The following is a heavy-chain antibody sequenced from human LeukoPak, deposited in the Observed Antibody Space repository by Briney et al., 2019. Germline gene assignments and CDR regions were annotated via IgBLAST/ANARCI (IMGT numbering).Heavy chain of an antibody. J-gene: IGHJ4*02. CDR2: ISAYNGNT. CDR1: GYTFTSYG. D-gene: IGHD5-12*01. CDR3: ARDVGTGQYGGYLLKL. V-gene: IGHV1-18*01. Sequence: GASVKVSCKASGYTFTSYGISWVRQAPGQGLEWMGWISAYNGNTSYAQKPQGRVTMTTDTSTSTAYMELRSLRSDDTAVYYCARDVGTGQYGGYLLKLWGQGTPVTVSS.